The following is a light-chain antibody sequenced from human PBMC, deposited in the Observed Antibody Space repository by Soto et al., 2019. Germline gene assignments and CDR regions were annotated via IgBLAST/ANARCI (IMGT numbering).Light chain of an antibody. V-gene: IGKV1-27*01. Sequence: DLQMTQSPSSLSASVGDRVTITCRASQDITHYLAWHQQKPGKAPQLLIYAASALQSGVPSRFSGSGSGTDFTLTISSLQPEDVATYYCQQYYSAPQTFGPGTKVDIK. CDR3: QQYYSAPQT. CDR2: AAS. J-gene: IGKJ3*01. CDR1: QDITHY.